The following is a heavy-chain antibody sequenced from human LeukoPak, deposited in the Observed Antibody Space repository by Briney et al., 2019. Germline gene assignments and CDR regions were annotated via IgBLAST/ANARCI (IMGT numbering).Heavy chain of an antibody. CDR3: ARRGGYYDSSGYPTDYMDV. J-gene: IGHJ6*03. D-gene: IGHD3-22*01. CDR1: GCTFTGYY. Sequence: ASVKVSCKASGCTFTGYYMHWVRQAPGQGLEWMGWINPNSGGTNYAQKFQGRVTMIRDTSISTAYMELSRLRSDDTAVYYCARRGGYYDSSGYPTDYMDVWGKGTTVTISS. V-gene: IGHV1-2*02. CDR2: INPNSGGT.